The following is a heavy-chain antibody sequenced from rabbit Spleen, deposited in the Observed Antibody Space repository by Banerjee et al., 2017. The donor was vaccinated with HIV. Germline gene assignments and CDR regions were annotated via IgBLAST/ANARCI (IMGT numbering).Heavy chain of an antibody. Sequence: QEQLVESGGGLVQPGGSLKLSCKASGFDFSSYGVSWVRQAPGKGLEWIGYIDPVFDNTYYANWVNGRFTFSSHNAQNTLYLQLNSLTAADTATYFCVRDRHSSGWGVPLYYFNLWGQGTLVTVS. D-gene: IGHD4-1*01. V-gene: IGHV1S47*01. CDR2: IDPVFDNT. CDR3: VRDRHSSGWGVPLYYFNL. J-gene: IGHJ4*01. CDR1: GFDFSSYG.